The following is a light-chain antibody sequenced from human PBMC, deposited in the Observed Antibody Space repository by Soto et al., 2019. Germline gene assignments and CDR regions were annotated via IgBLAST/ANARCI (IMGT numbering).Light chain of an antibody. CDR2: GAS. J-gene: IGKJ1*01. V-gene: IGKV3-20*01. Sequence: VLTQSPGTLSLSPGDRAPLSCRASQSVSRSSLAWYQQKPGQAPRLLIYGASTTATGIPDRFSGDGSGTDFPLTISRLEPEDFAVYHCHQYGRSPRTFGQGTKVDIK. CDR3: HQYGRSPRT. CDR1: QSVSRSS.